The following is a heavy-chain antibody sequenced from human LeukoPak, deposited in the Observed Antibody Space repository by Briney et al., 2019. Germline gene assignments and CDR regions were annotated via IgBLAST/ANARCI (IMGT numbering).Heavy chain of an antibody. CDR2: INPGGGVT. Sequence: ASMKVSCKASGYSFTGYYLHWVRQAHGQGLEWMGWINPGGGVTKFAQRFQGRVTMTTDKSINTVYMELSRLTSDDTAVYFCARGPNHYYYMDVWGTGTTVTVSS. J-gene: IGHJ6*03. CDR1: GYSFTGYY. V-gene: IGHV1-2*02. CDR3: ARGPNHYYYMDV. D-gene: IGHD2-8*01.